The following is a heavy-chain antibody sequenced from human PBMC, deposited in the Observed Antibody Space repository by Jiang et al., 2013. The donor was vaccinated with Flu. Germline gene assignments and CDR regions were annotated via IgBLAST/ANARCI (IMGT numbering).Heavy chain of an antibody. CDR1: GGSIISSDYY. V-gene: IGHV4-39*01. J-gene: IGHJ6*02. CDR2: IYYSGTT. CDR3: ARHYDFWSSYRNYYYGMDV. D-gene: IGHD3-3*01. Sequence: SGPGLVKSSETLSLTCTVSGGSIISSDYYWGWIRQPPGKGLEWIGKIYYSGTTYYNPSLESRVSISVDTSKNHFSLKLTSVTAADTAVYYCARHYDFWSSYRNYYYGMDVWGQGTTVTVSS.